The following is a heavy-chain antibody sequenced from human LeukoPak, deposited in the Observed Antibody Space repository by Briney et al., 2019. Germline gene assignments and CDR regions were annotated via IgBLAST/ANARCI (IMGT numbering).Heavy chain of an antibody. D-gene: IGHD5-18*01. CDR3: ARDTAMATSDY. CDR2: IYPGDSDT. V-gene: IGHV5-51*01. CDR1: GYSFTSYC. J-gene: IGHJ4*02. Sequence: GESLKISCKGSGYSFTSYCIGWVRLMPGKGLEWMGIIYPGDSDTRYSPSFQGQVTISADKSISTAYLQWSSLKASDTAMYYCARDTAMATSDYWGQGTLVTVSS.